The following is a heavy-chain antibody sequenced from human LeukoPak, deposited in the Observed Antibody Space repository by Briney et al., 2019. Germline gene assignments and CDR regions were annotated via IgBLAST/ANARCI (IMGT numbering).Heavy chain of an antibody. CDR3: ARDPGSGGY. CDR1: GFTFSSYT. V-gene: IGHV3-21*01. Sequence: GGSLRLSCAASGFTFSSYTVNWVRQAPGKGLEWVSSITSTSSYIYYADSVKGRFTISRDNAKNSLYLQMNSLRAEDTAVYYCARDPGSGGYWGQGTLVTVSS. CDR2: ITSTSSYI. J-gene: IGHJ4*02. D-gene: IGHD6-19*01.